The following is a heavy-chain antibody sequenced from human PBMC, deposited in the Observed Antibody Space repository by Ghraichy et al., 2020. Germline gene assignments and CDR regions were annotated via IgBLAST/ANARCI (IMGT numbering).Heavy chain of an antibody. CDR2: ISRNGRET. D-gene: IGHD1-7*01. Sequence: LSLTCAASGFNFRDYYMSWIRQAPGKGLEWVSLISRNGRETNYADSVRGRFTISRDNRKSALFLQMNALRADDTAVYYCVREGQELGKSGFDLWGQGTPVTVSS. J-gene: IGHJ5*02. V-gene: IGHV3-11*06. CDR1: GFNFRDYY. CDR3: VREGQELGKSGFDL.